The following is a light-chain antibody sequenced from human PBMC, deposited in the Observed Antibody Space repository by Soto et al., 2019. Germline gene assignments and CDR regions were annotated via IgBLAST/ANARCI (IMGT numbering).Light chain of an antibody. CDR1: QSISSN. CDR3: QQYNNWPFT. CDR2: GAS. Sequence: EIVMTQSPATLSVSPGERATLSCRASQSISSNLAWYQQKPGQAPRLLIYGASTRAPGIPATFSGSGSGTEFTLTISSLQSEDFAVYYCQQYNNWPFTFGPGTKVDI. V-gene: IGKV3-15*01. J-gene: IGKJ3*01.